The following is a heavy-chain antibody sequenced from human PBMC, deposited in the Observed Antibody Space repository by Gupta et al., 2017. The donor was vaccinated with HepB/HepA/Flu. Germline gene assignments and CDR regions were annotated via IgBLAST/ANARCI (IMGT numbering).Heavy chain of an antibody. J-gene: IGHJ5*01. Sequence: EVQLVESGGGLVKPGGSLRLSCAASGFTFRTYTMNWVRQAPGKGLEWVSSISSNSYYIYYADSMKGRFTISRDNAENSLYLQMRSLRAEDTAVYYCAREGGRTPRSDSDWFDSWGQGTLGTVSS. CDR1: GFTFRTYT. V-gene: IGHV3-21*01. CDR3: AREGGRTPRSDSDWFDS. D-gene: IGHD3-10*01. CDR2: ISSNSYYI.